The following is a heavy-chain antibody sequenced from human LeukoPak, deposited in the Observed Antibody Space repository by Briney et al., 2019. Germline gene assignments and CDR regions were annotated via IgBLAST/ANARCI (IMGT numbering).Heavy chain of an antibody. Sequence: GGSLGLSCAASGFTFSSYGMHWARQAPGKGLEWVAFIRYDGSNKYYADSVKGRFTISRDNSKNTLYLQMNSLRAEDTAVYYCAKDRAGTIDYWGQGTLVTVSS. CDR3: AKDRAGTIDY. CDR1: GFTFSSYG. V-gene: IGHV3-30*02. CDR2: IRYDGSNK. J-gene: IGHJ4*02. D-gene: IGHD1-14*01.